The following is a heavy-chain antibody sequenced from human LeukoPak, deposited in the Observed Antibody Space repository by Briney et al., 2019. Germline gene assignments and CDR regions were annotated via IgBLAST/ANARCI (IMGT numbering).Heavy chain of an antibody. J-gene: IGHJ4*02. V-gene: IGHV3-7*01. Sequence: GGSLRLSCAASGFSFSTYWMSWVRQAPGKGLEWVANIKEDGSETYYVDSLRGRFNISRDNVKNSLYLQINSLRAEDTAVYYCGRDSFETDIDYWGQGTLVTVSS. CDR1: GFSFSTYW. CDR3: GRDSFETDIDY. D-gene: IGHD1-14*01. CDR2: IKEDGSET.